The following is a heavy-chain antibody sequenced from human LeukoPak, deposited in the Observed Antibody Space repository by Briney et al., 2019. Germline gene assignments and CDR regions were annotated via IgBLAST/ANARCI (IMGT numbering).Heavy chain of an antibody. Sequence: SETRSLTCAVSGGSISSGGYSWSWIRQPPGKGLEWIVYIYYSGSTYYNPSLKSRVTISVDTSKNQFSLKLSSVTAADTAVYYCARGRRDTAMIIYYYYYYMDVWGKGTTVTISS. V-gene: IGHV4-30-4*07. J-gene: IGHJ6*03. CDR2: IYYSGST. CDR1: GGSISSGGYS. D-gene: IGHD5-18*01. CDR3: ARGRRDTAMIIYYYYYYMDV.